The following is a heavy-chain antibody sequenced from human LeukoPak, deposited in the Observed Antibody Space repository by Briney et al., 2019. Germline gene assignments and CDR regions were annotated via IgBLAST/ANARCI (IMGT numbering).Heavy chain of an antibody. D-gene: IGHD6-19*01. CDR3: ARDASIAVAGTFDY. Sequence: GGSLRLSCAASGFTFSSYAMPWVRQAPGKGLGRVAVISYDGSNKYYADSVKGRFTISRDNSKNTLYLQMNSLRAEDTAVYYCARDASIAVAGTFDYWGQGTLVTVSS. V-gene: IGHV3-30*04. CDR2: ISYDGSNK. J-gene: IGHJ4*02. CDR1: GFTFSSYA.